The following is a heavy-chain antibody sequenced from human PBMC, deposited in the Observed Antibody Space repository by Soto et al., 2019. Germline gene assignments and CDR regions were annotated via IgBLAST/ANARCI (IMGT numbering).Heavy chain of an antibody. CDR2: ISYDGSKK. V-gene: IGHV3-30-3*01. Sequence: QVQLVESGGGVVQPGRSLRLSCAASGFTFSSYAMHWVRQAPGKGLEWVAVISYDGSKKYQADSVKGRFTNTRDNSKNTLYLQMNSLRAEDTAVYYCARAGMGRYCSGGSCYLEGYYGMDGWGQGTTVTVSS. CDR1: GFTFSSYA. J-gene: IGHJ6*02. D-gene: IGHD2-15*01. CDR3: ARAGMGRYCSGGSCYLEGYYGMDG.